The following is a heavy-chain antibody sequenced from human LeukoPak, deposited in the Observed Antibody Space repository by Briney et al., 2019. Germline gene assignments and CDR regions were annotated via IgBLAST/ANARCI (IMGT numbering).Heavy chain of an antibody. D-gene: IGHD3-22*01. CDR2: ISGSGGRT. CDR3: ANTDYYDSSGYGY. CDR1: GFTFSSYS. V-gene: IGHV3-23*01. J-gene: IGHJ4*02. Sequence: PGGSLRLSCAASGFTFSSYSMNWVRQAPGKGLEWVSSISGSGGRTYYTDSVKGRFTISRDNSKNTLYLQMNSLRAEDTAVYYCANTDYYDSSGYGYWGQGTLVTVSS.